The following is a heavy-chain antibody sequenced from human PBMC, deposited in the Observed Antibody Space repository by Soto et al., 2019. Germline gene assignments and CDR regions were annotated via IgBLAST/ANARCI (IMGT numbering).Heavy chain of an antibody. CDR2: INAGNGNT. Sequence: QVQLVQSGAEVKKPGASVKVSCKASGYTFTSYAMHWVRQAPGQRLEWMGWINAGNGNTKYSQKCQGRVTITRDTSASTAYMELSSLRSEDTAVYYCANQMIVVVNESLDYWGQGTLVTVSS. V-gene: IGHV1-3*01. CDR3: ANQMIVVVNESLDY. CDR1: GYTFTSYA. D-gene: IGHD3-22*01. J-gene: IGHJ4*02.